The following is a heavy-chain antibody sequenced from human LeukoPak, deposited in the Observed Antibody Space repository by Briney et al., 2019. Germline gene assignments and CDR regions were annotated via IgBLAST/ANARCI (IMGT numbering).Heavy chain of an antibody. CDR3: ARDRAERNWTYHTLFDS. CDR1: GFTFSIYW. J-gene: IGHJ4*02. Sequence: AGGSLRLSCAASGFTFSIYWMSWVRQAPGKGLEWVANIKQDGSEKYYVDSVKGRFTISRDNAKNSLYLQMNSLRVEDTGTYYRARDRAERNWTYHTLFDSWGQGTPVIVSS. CDR2: IKQDGSEK. V-gene: IGHV3-7*01. D-gene: IGHD1-7*01.